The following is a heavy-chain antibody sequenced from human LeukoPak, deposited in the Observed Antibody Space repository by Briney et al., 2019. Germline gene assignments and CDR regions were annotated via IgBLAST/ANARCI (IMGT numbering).Heavy chain of an antibody. V-gene: IGHV3-48*01. CDR1: GFTFSSYS. Sequence: GGFLRLSCAASGFTFSSYSMNWVRQAPGKGLEWVSYISSSSSTIYYADSVKGRFTISRDNAKNSLYLQMNSLRAEDTAVYYCASIVVVPAPDYWGQGTLVTVSS. CDR2: ISSSSSTI. D-gene: IGHD2-2*01. J-gene: IGHJ4*02. CDR3: ASIVVVPAPDY.